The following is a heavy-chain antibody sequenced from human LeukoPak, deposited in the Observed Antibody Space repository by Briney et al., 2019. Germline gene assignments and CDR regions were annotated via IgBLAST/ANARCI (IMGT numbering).Heavy chain of an antibody. Sequence: SETLSLTCAVCGGSFSGYYWSWIRQPPGKGLEWIGEINHSGSTNYNPSLKNRVTISVDTSKNQFSLNLISVTAADTAVYYCARGGYCSSTSCYPGRYDYWGQGTLVTVSS. CDR2: INHSGST. CDR1: GGSFSGYY. CDR3: ARGGYCSSTSCYPGRYDY. J-gene: IGHJ4*02. V-gene: IGHV4-34*01. D-gene: IGHD2-2*01.